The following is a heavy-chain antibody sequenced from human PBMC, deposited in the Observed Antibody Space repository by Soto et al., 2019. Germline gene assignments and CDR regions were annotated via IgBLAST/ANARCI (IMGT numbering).Heavy chain of an antibody. CDR1: GFTFSSYA. CDR2: ISGSGGST. Sequence: GGSLRLSCAASGFTFSSYAMSWVRQAPGKGLEWVSAISGSGGSTYYADSVKGRFTISRDNSKNTLYLQMNSLRAEDTAVYYCAKGNLSVAGKVVWFDYWGQGTLVTVSS. J-gene: IGHJ4*02. V-gene: IGHV3-23*01. CDR3: AKGNLSVAGKVVWFDY. D-gene: IGHD6-19*01.